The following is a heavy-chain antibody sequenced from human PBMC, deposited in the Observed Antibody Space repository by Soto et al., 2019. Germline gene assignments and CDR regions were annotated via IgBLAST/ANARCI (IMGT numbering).Heavy chain of an antibody. CDR2: TYPSGST. Sequence: SETLSLTCTVSGGFISNGDYHWSWIRQPPGKGLEWIGYTYPSGSTYYNASLRSRVTISIDASKNQFSLKPNSVTAADTAVYYCAREGGYDSPHGCWGQGTLVTVSS. J-gene: IGHJ4*02. CDR1: GGFISNGDYH. D-gene: IGHD5-12*01. V-gene: IGHV4-30-4*01. CDR3: AREGGYDSPHGC.